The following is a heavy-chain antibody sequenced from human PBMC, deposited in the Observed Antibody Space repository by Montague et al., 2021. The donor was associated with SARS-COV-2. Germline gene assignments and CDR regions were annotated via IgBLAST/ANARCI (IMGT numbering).Heavy chain of an antibody. Sequence: SETLSLTCTVSGGSISSSSYYWGWIRQPPGKGLEWIGCIYYSGSTYSNPSLKSRVTISVDTSKNQFSLKLSSVTAADTAVYCCAGEGTGRYYCYGMDVWGQGTTVTVSS. CDR2: IYYSGST. V-gene: IGHV4-39*07. CDR3: AGEGTGRYYCYGMDV. J-gene: IGHJ6*02. CDR1: GGSISSSSYY. D-gene: IGHD3-10*01.